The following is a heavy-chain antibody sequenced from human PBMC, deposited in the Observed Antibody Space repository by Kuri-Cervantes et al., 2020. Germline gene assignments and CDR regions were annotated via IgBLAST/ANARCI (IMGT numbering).Heavy chain of an antibody. CDR3: AATPYYDFGSGPPFDY. J-gene: IGHJ4*02. CDR1: GYSISSGYY. CDR2: IYHTGNT. V-gene: IGHV4-38-2*01. D-gene: IGHD3-3*01. Sequence: GSLRLSCAVSGYSISSGYYWGWIRQPPGKGLEWIGNIYHTGNTYYNPSLKSRVTISVDTSKNQFSLNLSSVTAADTAVYHCAATPYYDFGSGPPFDYWGQGTLVTVSS.